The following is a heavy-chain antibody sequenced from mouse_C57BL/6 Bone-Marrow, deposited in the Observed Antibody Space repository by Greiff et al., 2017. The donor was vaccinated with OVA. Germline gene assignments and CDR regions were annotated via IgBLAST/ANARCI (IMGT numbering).Heavy chain of an antibody. J-gene: IGHJ2*01. CDR1: GYTFTDYY. CDR3: ARKDYYYGSGPFFDY. D-gene: IGHD1-1*01. Sequence: QVQLQQSGAELVRPGASVKLSCKASGYTFTDYYINWVKQRPGQGLEWIARIYPGSGNTYYNEKFKGKATLTAEKSSSTAYMQLSSLTSEDSAVYFCARKDYYYGSGPFFDYWGQGTTLTVSA. V-gene: IGHV1-76*01. CDR2: IYPGSGNT.